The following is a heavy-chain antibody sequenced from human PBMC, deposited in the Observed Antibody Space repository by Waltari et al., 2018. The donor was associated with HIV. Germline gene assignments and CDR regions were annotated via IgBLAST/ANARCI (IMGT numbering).Heavy chain of an antibody. V-gene: IGHV7-4-1*02. CDR3: ARDSGSARAFDI. CDR1: GYTFTNNG. D-gene: IGHD1-26*01. CDR2: INPTTRSP. J-gene: IGHJ3*02. Sequence: QVQLVQSGSELKKPGASVKVSCKASGYTFTNNGLNWVRQAPGQGLEWIGWINPTTRSPTYAQDFTGRFVFSLDTSVTTAYLQFSSLKADDTAIYYCARDSGSARAFDIWGQGTRVTVSS.